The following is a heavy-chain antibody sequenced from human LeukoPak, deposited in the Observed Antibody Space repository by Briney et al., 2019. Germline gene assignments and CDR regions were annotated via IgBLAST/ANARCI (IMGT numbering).Heavy chain of an antibody. V-gene: IGHV1-2*02. CDR2: INPNSGGT. D-gene: IGHD3-10*01. J-gene: IGHJ5*02. CDR1: GYTFTDYY. Sequence: ASVKVSCKASGYTFTDYYMHWVRQAPGQGLEWMGWINPNSGGTNYAQKFQGRVTMTRDTSISTAYMELSRLRSDDTAVYYCAREGGSGSYYPYNWFDPWGQGTLVTVSS. CDR3: AREGGSGSYYPYNWFDP.